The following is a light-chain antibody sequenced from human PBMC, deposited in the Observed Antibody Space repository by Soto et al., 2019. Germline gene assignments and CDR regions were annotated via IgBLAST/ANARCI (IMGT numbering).Light chain of an antibody. CDR2: GAS. J-gene: IGKJ1*01. Sequence: EIVMTQSPATLSVSPGERATLSCRASQSVSSNLAWYQQKPGQAPRLLIYGASTRATGIPARFSGSGSGTAFTLTLSSLPSEDFAVFYCQQYNNWPPWTFGQGTKVEIK. CDR3: QQYNNWPPWT. CDR1: QSVSSN. V-gene: IGKV3-15*01.